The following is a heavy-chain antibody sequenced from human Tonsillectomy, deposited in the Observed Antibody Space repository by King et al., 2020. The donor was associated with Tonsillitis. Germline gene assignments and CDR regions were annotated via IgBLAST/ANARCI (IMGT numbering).Heavy chain of an antibody. CDR3: ARGFDCSGESCYYDYYYMAV. CDR1: GGSISSGGYY. Sequence: VQLQESGPGLVKPSQTLSLTCAVSGGSISSGGYYWSWIRQHPGKGLEWIGCIYYSGSTYYNPSLKSRVTMSVDTSKNQFSLKLSSVTAADTAVYYCARGFDCSGESCYYDYYYMAVWGKGTTVTVSS. D-gene: IGHD2-15*01. V-gene: IGHV4-31*11. J-gene: IGHJ6*03. CDR2: IYYSGST.